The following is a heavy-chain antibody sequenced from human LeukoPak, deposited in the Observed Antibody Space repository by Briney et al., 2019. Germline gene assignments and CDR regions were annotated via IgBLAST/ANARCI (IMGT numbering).Heavy chain of an antibody. D-gene: IGHD6-13*01. CDR3: TKDAHTFATTWYTEYFDH. J-gene: IGHJ1*01. CDR2: IRYDGSNK. Sequence: GGSLRLSCAASGFTFSSYGMHWVRQAPGKGLEWVAFIRYDGSNKYYADSVKGRFTISRDNSKNTLYLQMNSLRAEDTAVYYCTKDAHTFATTWYTEYFDHWGQGTLVTVSS. V-gene: IGHV3-30*02. CDR1: GFTFSSYG.